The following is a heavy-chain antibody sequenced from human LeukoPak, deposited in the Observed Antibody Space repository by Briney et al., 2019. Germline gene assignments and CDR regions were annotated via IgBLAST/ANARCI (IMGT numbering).Heavy chain of an antibody. J-gene: IGHJ4*02. D-gene: IGHD3-3*02. CDR2: IDHSGST. Sequence: PSETLSLTCAVYDESFSGYYCSWIRQPPRKGLEWIGEIDHSGSTNYNPSLQSRVTISVDTSKNQFSLKVSSVSAADTAVYYCASSNHFWSGYYLLDYWSQGTLVTVSS. V-gene: IGHV4-34*01. CDR3: ASSNHFWSGYYLLDY. CDR1: DESFSGYY.